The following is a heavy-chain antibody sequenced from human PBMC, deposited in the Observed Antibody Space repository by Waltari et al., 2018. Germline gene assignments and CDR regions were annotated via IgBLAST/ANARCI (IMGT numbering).Heavy chain of an antibody. CDR2: ISFYGSNE. V-gene: IGHV3-30*18. CDR3: AKDQWTGDYYYGMDV. CDR1: GFNFGNYG. J-gene: IGHJ6*02. Sequence: QVQLVESGGGVVQPARSLRLSCAASGFNFGNYGMHWVRQAPGKGLEWVAIISFYGSNEDYSDAVKGRFTISRDNSKNTLFLQMSRLRAEDTAMYYCAKDQWTGDYYYGMDVWGQGTTVTVSS. D-gene: IGHD7-27*01.